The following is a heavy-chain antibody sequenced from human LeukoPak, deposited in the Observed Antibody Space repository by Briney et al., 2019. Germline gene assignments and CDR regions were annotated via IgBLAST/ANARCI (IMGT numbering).Heavy chain of an antibody. Sequence: SVKVSCKASGGTFSSYAISWVRQAPGQGLEWMGRIIPIFGTANYAQTFQGRVTITTDESTSTAYMELSSLRSEDTAVYYCARDSQDGGYLFDYWGQGTLVTVSS. CDR1: GGTFSSYA. V-gene: IGHV1-69*05. J-gene: IGHJ4*02. D-gene: IGHD3-22*01. CDR3: ARDSQDGGYLFDY. CDR2: IIPIFGTA.